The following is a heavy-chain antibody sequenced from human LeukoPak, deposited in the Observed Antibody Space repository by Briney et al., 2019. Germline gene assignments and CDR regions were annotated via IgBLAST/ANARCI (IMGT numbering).Heavy chain of an antibody. CDR1: GFTFSSYG. D-gene: IGHD2-2*01. V-gene: IGHV3-33*01. J-gene: IGHJ4*02. CDR3: ARDTKGSPFDY. Sequence: PGGSLSLSCAASGFTFSSYGMHGVRQAPGKGLEWVAVIWYDGSNKYYADSVKGRFTISRDNSKNTLYLQMNSLRVEDTAVYYCARDTKGSPFDYWGQGTLVTVSS. CDR2: IWYDGSNK.